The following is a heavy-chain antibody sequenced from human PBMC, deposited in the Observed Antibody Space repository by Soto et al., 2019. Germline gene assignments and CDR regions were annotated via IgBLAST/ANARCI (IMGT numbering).Heavy chain of an antibody. CDR3: ARDREGYGGVDY. D-gene: IGHD4-17*01. Sequence: ASVKVSCKASGGTFSSYAISWVRQAPGQGLEWMGGIIPIFGTANYAQKFQGRVTITADKSTSTAYMELSSLRSEDTAVYYCARDREGYGGVDYWGQGTLVTV. J-gene: IGHJ4*02. V-gene: IGHV1-69*06. CDR1: GGTFSSYA. CDR2: IIPIFGTA.